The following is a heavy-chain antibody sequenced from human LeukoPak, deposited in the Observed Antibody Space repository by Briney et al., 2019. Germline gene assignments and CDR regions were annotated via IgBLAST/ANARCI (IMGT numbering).Heavy chain of an antibody. CDR2: ISSSGDVT. Sequence: GGSLRLSCAASGFTFSGYAMHWVRQAPEKGLEYVSGISSSGDVTNYSNSVRGRFSISRDNSKNTLYLQMGSLRAEDMAVYHCARVAAARPYDYWGQGTLVTVSS. CDR1: GFTFSGYA. CDR3: ARVAAARPYDY. J-gene: IGHJ4*02. D-gene: IGHD6-6*01. V-gene: IGHV3-64*01.